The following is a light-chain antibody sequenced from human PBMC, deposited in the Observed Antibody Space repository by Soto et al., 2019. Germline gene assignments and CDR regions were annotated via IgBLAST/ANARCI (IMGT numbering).Light chain of an antibody. J-gene: IGKJ1*01. CDR3: QQSYSTPPWT. V-gene: IGKV1-5*03. CDR2: KAS. Sequence: DIQMTQSPSTLSASVGDRVTITCRASQTIDSWLAWYQQRPGKPPNLLIYKASTLASGVPSRFSGSGSGTDFTLTISSLQPEDFATYFCQQSYSTPPWTFGQGTKVDIK. CDR1: QTIDSW.